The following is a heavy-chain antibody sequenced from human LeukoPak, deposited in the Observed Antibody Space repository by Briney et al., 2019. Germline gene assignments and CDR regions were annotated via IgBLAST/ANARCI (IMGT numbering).Heavy chain of an antibody. CDR1: GFTFSSYA. Sequence: PGGSLRLSCAASGFTFSSYAMNWVRQAPGKGLEWVSYISTSGSTIYYADSVKGRFTISRDNAKNSLYLQMNSLRGEDTALYYCARGGTRTYYYYLDVWGKGTTVTISS. CDR2: ISTSGSTI. CDR3: ARGGTRTYYYYLDV. J-gene: IGHJ6*03. D-gene: IGHD1-7*01. V-gene: IGHV3-48*03.